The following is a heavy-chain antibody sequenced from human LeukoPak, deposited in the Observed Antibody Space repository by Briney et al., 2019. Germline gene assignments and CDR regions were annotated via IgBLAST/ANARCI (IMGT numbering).Heavy chain of an antibody. CDR1: GGYITSSSYY. V-gene: IGHV4-39*07. D-gene: IGHD3-10*01. J-gene: IGHJ6*03. Sequence: PSETLSLTFTVSGGYITSSSYYWDWIRQPPGRGLEWIGSIYYSGSTYYNSSLKSRVTISVDTSKNQFSLKLSSVTAADTAVYYCARGVGELLSYYYYYYMDVWGKGTTVTISS. CDR2: IYYSGST. CDR3: ARGVGELLSYYYYYYMDV.